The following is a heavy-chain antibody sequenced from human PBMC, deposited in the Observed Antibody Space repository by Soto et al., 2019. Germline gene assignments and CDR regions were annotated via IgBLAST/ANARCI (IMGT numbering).Heavy chain of an antibody. CDR3: ARGTGISYGWARNEY. V-gene: IGHV1-8*01. J-gene: IGHJ4*02. CDR2: MNPNSGNT. Sequence: QVQLVQSGAEVKKPGASVKVSCKASGYTFTSYDINWVRQATGQGPEWMGWMNPNSGNTGYSQKFQGRVTMTRSTCTSTAYMELSGLSPEDTAVYYCARGTGISYGWARNEYWGQGTLVSVSS. D-gene: IGHD5-18*01. CDR1: GYTFTSYD.